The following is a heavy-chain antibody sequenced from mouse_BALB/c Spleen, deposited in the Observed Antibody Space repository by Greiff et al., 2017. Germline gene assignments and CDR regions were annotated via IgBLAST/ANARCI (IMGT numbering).Heavy chain of an antibody. Sequence: QVQLKQSGPQLVRPGASVKISCKASGYSFTSYWMHWVKQRPGQGLEWIGMIDPSDSETRLNQKFKDKATLTVDKSSSTAYMQLSSPTSEDSAVYYCARGEVRRGDYWGQGTSVTVSA. J-gene: IGHJ4*01. D-gene: IGHD2-14*01. CDR2: IDPSDSET. CDR1: GYSFTSYW. CDR3: ARGEVRRGDY. V-gene: IGHV1S126*01.